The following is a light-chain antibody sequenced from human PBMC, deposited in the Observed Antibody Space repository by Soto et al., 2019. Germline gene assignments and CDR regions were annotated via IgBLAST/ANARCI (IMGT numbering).Light chain of an antibody. CDR2: DAS. CDR1: QSVSSY. CDR3: QQRSNRGFT. V-gene: IGKV3-11*01. J-gene: IGKJ3*01. Sequence: EIVLTQSPATLSLSPGERATLSCRASQSVSSYLAWYQQKPGQAPRLLIYDASNRATGIPARFSGSGSGTDVTLTISSLEPEEFAVYYCQQRSNRGFTFGPWTKVDIK.